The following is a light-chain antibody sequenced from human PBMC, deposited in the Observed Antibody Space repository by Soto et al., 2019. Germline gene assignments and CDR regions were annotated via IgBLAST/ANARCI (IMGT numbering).Light chain of an antibody. Sequence: SYELTQPPSVSVAPGKTARITCGGNNIGSKSVHWYQQKPGQAPVLVIYYDSDRPSGLPERFPGSNSGNTATLTISRVEAGDEADYYCQVWDSSSDHVVFGGGTKLT. J-gene: IGLJ2*01. CDR2: YDS. CDR1: NIGSKS. V-gene: IGLV3-21*04. CDR3: QVWDSSSDHVV.